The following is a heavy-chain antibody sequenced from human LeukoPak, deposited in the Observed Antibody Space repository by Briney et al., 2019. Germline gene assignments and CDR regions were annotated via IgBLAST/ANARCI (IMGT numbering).Heavy chain of an antibody. CDR1: GFTFSSYA. Sequence: GGSLRLSCAASGFTFSSYAMSWVRQAPGKGLEWVSGISDGGGRGHYADSVKGRFTISRDNSKNTLYLQMNSLRAEDTAVYFCAKQTTGYSGTGVDYWGQGTLVTVSS. D-gene: IGHD3-10*01. J-gene: IGHJ4*02. CDR3: AKQTTGYSGTGVDY. CDR2: ISDGGGRG. V-gene: IGHV3-23*01.